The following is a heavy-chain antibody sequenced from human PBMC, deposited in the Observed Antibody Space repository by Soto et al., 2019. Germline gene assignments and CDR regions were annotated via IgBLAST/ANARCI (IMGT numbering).Heavy chain of an antibody. J-gene: IGHJ4*02. CDR3: ARGWYYYDSSGYAFDY. CDR2: IIPIFGTA. Sequence: SVKVSCKASGDTFSSYAISWVRQAPGQGLEWMGGIIPIFGTANYAQKFKGRVTITADKSTSTAYMELISLRSEDTAMYYCARGWYYYDSSGYAFDYWGQGTQVTVSS. CDR1: GDTFSSYA. D-gene: IGHD3-22*01. V-gene: IGHV1-69*06.